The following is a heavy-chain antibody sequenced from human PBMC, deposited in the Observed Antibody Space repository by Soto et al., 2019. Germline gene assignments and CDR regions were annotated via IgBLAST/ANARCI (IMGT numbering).Heavy chain of an antibody. CDR1: GFTFSTYS. D-gene: IGHD6-19*01. CDR3: ARVKAQILSSGWYGGDDI. V-gene: IGHV3-23*01. Sequence: EVQLLESGGGLVQPGGSLRLSCAASGFTFSTYSMTWVRQAPGKGLEWVSTIRDSGHSTHYADSVRGRFAISRDNSKNTLFLQMNSLIAEDTAVYYCARVKAQILSSGWYGGDDIWGQGTMVTLSS. J-gene: IGHJ3*02. CDR2: IRDSGHST.